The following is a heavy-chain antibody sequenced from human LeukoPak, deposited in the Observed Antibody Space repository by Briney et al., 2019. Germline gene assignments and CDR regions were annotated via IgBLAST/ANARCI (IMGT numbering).Heavy chain of an antibody. D-gene: IGHD6-13*01. J-gene: IGHJ4*02. CDR2: ISAYNGNT. V-gene: IGHV1-18*01. Sequence: ASVKVSCRASGYTFTSYGISWVRQAPGQGLEWMGWISAYNGNTNYAQKLQGRVTMTTDTSTSTAYMELRSLRSDDTAVYYCARYEAYSSSWPYFDFWGQGTLVSVSS. CDR3: ARYEAYSSSWPYFDF. CDR1: GYTFTSYG.